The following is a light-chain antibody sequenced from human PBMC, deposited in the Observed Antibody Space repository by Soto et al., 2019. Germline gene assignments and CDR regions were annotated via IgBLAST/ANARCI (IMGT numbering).Light chain of an antibody. CDR1: SSNIGGNY. V-gene: IGLV1-47*01. J-gene: IGLJ7*01. CDR3: ATWYASRSGTVI. Sequence: QSVLTQPPSTSGTPGQRVTIPCFGSSSNIGGNYVFWYQQLPGTAPKLLIYRNNQRPSGVPDRFSGSKSGTSAALAISGLRAADEAADYCATWYASRSGTVIFGGGTQLTVL. CDR2: RNN.